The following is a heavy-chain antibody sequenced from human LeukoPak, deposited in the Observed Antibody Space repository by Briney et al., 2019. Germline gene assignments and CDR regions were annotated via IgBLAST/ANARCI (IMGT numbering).Heavy chain of an antibody. CDR1: GFTFSSYS. CDR2: INSDSSYI. V-gene: IGHV3-21*01. CDR3: AVAYYYGSGDAFDI. Sequence: GGSLRLSCAASGFTFSSYSMNWVRQAPGKGLEWVSSINSDSSYIYYADSVQGRFTISRDNAKNSLYLQMNSLRAEDTAVYYCAVAYYYGSGDAFDIWGQGTKVTVSS. D-gene: IGHD3-10*01. J-gene: IGHJ3*02.